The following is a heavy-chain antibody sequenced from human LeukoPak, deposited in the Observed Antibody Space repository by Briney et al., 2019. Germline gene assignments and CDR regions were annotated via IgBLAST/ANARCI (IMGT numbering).Heavy chain of an antibody. D-gene: IGHD3-22*01. Sequence: SETLSLTCTVSGGSVSSGSYYWSWIRQPPGKGLEWIGYIYYSGSTNYNPSLKSRVTISVDTSKNQFSLKLSSVTAADTAVYYCARHAYYYDSSGYYPYYFDYWGQGTLVTVSS. CDR3: ARHAYYYDSSGYYPYYFDY. CDR2: IYYSGST. J-gene: IGHJ4*02. V-gene: IGHV4-61*01. CDR1: GGSVSSGSYY.